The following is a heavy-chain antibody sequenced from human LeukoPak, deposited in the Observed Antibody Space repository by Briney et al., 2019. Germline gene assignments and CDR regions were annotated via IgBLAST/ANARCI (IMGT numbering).Heavy chain of an antibody. Sequence: GGSLRLSCAASGFTFSSYGMHWVRQAPGKGLEWVAIISYDGYHKYYADSVKGRFTISRENAKNSLYLQMNSLRAGDTAVYYCARGGGFDYWGQGTLVTVSS. J-gene: IGHJ4*02. CDR1: GFTFSSYG. V-gene: IGHV3-30*03. D-gene: IGHD3-10*01. CDR3: ARGGGFDY. CDR2: ISYDGYHK.